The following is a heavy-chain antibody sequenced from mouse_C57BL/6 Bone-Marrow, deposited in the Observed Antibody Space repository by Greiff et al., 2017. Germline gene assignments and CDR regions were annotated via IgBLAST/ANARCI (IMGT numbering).Heavy chain of an antibody. CDR3: ARGTYYYDSSRFDY. Sequence: QVTLKESGPGILQPSQTLSLTCSFSGFSLSTFGMGVGWLSQPAGMGLVWLAHIWWDDDKYYKPALKSRLTISKATSKNPIFLKIANGDTTDTATYYCARGTYYYDSSRFDYWGQGTTLTVSS. CDR1: GFSLSTFGMG. CDR2: IWWDDDK. V-gene: IGHV8-8*01. J-gene: IGHJ2*01. D-gene: IGHD1-1*01.